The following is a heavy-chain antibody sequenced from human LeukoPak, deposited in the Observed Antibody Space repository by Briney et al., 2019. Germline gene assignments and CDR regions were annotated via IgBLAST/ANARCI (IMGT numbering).Heavy chain of an antibody. CDR3: ARDYVRYFDWLPPPYYYYYGMDV. Sequence: SGTLSLTCAVSGGSISSSNWWSWVRQPPGKGLEWIGEIYHSGSTNYNPSLKSRVTISVDKSKNQFSLKLSSVTAADRAVYYCARDYVRYFDWLPPPYYYYYGMDVWGKGTTVTVSS. V-gene: IGHV4-4*02. CDR1: GGSISSSNW. J-gene: IGHJ6*04. D-gene: IGHD3-9*01. CDR2: IYHSGST.